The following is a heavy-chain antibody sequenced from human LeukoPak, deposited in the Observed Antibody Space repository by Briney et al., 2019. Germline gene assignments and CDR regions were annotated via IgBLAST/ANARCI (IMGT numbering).Heavy chain of an antibody. D-gene: IGHD6-13*01. CDR2: IIPILGIA. J-gene: IGHJ3*02. V-gene: IGHV1-69*04. CDR3: ARVMGIAAASAFDI. CDR1: GGTFSSYA. Sequence: SVNVSCKASGGTFSSYAISWVRQAPGQGLEWMGRIIPILGIANYAQKFQGRVTITADKSTSTAYMELSSLRSEDTAVYYCARVMGIAAASAFDIWGQGTMVTVSS.